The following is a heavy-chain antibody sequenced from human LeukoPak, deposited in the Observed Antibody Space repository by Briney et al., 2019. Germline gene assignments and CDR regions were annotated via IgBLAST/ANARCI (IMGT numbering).Heavy chain of an antibody. D-gene: IGHD6-19*01. Sequence: SETLSLTCTVSGGSISSHYWSWIRQPPGKGLDWIGYIYYSGSTNYNPSLKSRVTISVDTSKNQFSLKLSSVTPADTAVYYCARGYFWAIAVAGYYFDYWGQGTLVTVSS. CDR2: IYYSGST. J-gene: IGHJ4*02. CDR1: GGSISSHY. CDR3: ARGYFWAIAVAGYYFDY. V-gene: IGHV4-59*11.